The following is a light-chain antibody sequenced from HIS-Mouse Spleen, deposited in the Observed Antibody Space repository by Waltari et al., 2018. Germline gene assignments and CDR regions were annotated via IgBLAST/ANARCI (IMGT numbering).Light chain of an antibody. CDR2: EGS. CDR3: CSYAGSREV. J-gene: IGLJ1*01. Sequence: QSALTQPASVSGSPGQSITISCTGTGSDVGSYNLVPWYQQHPGKAPKLMIYEGSKRPSGVSNRFSGSKSGNTASLTISGLQAEDEADYYCCSYAGSREVFGTGTKVTVL. CDR1: GSDVGSYNL. V-gene: IGLV2-23*01.